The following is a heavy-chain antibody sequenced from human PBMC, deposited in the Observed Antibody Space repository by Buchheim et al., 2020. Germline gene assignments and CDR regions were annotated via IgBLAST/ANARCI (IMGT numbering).Heavy chain of an antibody. D-gene: IGHD2-2*01. Sequence: QVQLQQWGAGLLKPSETLSLTCAVYGGSFSGYYWSWVRQPPGKGLEWIGEINHSGSTNYNPSLKSRVTISVDTSKNQFSLYLSSVTAADTAVYYCARGFRGVVVPAAIEVWFDPWGQGTL. CDR1: GGSFSGYY. J-gene: IGHJ5*02. V-gene: IGHV4-34*01. CDR2: INHSGST. CDR3: ARGFRGVVVPAAIEVWFDP.